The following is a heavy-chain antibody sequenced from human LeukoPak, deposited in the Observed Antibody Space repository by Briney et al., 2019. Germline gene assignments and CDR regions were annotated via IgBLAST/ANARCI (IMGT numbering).Heavy chain of an antibody. V-gene: IGHV1-18*01. CDR2: ISAYNGNT. Sequence: PGGSLRLSCAASGFTFSSYWMSWVRQAPGQGLEWMGWISAYNGNTNYAQKLQGRVTMTTDTSTSTAYMELRSLRSDDTAAYYCARERVDYVWGSYRYFDYWGQGTLVTVSS. D-gene: IGHD3-16*02. CDR3: ARERVDYVWGSYRYFDY. CDR1: GFTFSSYW. J-gene: IGHJ4*02.